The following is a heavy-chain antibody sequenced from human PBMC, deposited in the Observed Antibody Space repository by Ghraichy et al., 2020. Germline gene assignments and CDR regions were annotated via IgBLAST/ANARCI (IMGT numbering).Heavy chain of an antibody. Sequence: GGSLRLSCAASGFTFSTYAINWVRQAPGKGLEWVSAVSGSGDKTYYADSVRGRFTTSRDNSKNTVSLQMNSLRAGDTAVYYCARGRKWGCGGGFSYAFDIWGQGTIVTVSS. CDR3: ARGRKWGCGGGFSYAFDI. J-gene: IGHJ3*02. CDR2: VSGSGDKT. V-gene: IGHV3-23*01. CDR1: GFTFSTYA. D-gene: IGHD6-19*01.